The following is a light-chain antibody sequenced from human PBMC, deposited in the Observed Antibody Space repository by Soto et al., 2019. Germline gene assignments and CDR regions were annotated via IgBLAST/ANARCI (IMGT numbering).Light chain of an antibody. Sequence: QSALTQPASVSGSPGQSITISCTGTSSDVGEYNSVSWYQQHPGKAPKLIIYEVTNRPSGVSDRLSGSKSGNTASLTISGLQAEDEADYYCSSYTSSSTYVFGVGIKLTVL. V-gene: IGLV2-14*01. CDR1: SSDVGEYNS. CDR2: EVT. J-gene: IGLJ1*01. CDR3: SSYTSSSTYV.